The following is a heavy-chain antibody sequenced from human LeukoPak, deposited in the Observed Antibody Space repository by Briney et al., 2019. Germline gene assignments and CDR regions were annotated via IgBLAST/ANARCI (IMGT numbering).Heavy chain of an antibody. D-gene: IGHD1-14*01. CDR1: GYTFTGYY. CDR3: AREFMGITFDY. Sequence: PGASVKVSCKASGYTFTGYYMHWVRQAPGQGLEWMGRINPNSGGTNYAQKFQGRVTMTRDTSISTAYMELSRLRFEDTAVYYCAREFMGITFDYWGQGTLVTVSS. J-gene: IGHJ4*02. CDR2: INPNSGGT. V-gene: IGHV1-2*06.